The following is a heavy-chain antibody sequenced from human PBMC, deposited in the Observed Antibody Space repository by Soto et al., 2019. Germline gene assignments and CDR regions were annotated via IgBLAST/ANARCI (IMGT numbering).Heavy chain of an antibody. CDR3: ARASQYYGSGPFDF. Sequence: WTWIRQTPGRGLEWIGHVYYSGHTKYNPSLTSRVTFSVDTSNNQFFLTLISVTAADTATYFCARASQYYGSGPFDFWGQGTLVTVSS. V-gene: IGHV4-59*01. D-gene: IGHD3-10*01. J-gene: IGHJ4*02. CDR2: VYYSGHT.